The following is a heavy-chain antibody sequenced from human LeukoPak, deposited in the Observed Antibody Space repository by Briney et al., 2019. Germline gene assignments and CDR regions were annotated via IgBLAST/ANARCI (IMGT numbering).Heavy chain of an antibody. V-gene: IGHV3-21*01. CDR2: ISSSSSYI. CDR3: ARDSMVRGVIITFGLPYYMDV. J-gene: IGHJ6*03. CDR1: GFTFSSYS. D-gene: IGHD3-10*01. Sequence: GGSLRLSCAGSGFTFSSYSMNWVRQAPGKGLEWVSSISSSSSYIYYADSVKGRFTISRDNAKNSLYLQMNSLRAENTAVYYCARDSMVRGVIITFGLPYYMDVWGKGTTVTVSS.